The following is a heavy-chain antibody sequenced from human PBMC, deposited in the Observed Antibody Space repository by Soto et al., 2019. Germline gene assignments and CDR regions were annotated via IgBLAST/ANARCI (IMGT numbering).Heavy chain of an antibody. CDR3: ARDRGRELANWFDP. Sequence: QVQLQESGPGLLKPSQTLSLTCTVSGGSISSGGYYWSWIRQHPGKGLEWIGYIYYTGSTYYNPSLKSRVTISVDTSKSQFSLKLNSVTAADTAVYYCARDRGRELANWFDPWGQGTLVTVSS. D-gene: IGHD1-26*01. J-gene: IGHJ5*02. CDR2: IYYTGST. CDR1: GGSISSGGYY. V-gene: IGHV4-31*03.